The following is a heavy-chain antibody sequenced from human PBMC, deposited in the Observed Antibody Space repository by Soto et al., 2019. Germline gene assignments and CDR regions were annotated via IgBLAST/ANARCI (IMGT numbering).Heavy chain of an antibody. CDR3: ARYSNNWFQTEGMDV. Sequence: AXGTLSLTCTVSVDSITTYYWSWIRQPAGKGLEWIGRIDASGNTNYNPSLNSRVTMSIDTSKKQFSLKLTSVTAADTAIYYCARYSNNWFQTEGMDVWGQGTTVTVSS. CDR1: VDSITTYY. V-gene: IGHV4-4*07. D-gene: IGHD6-13*01. J-gene: IGHJ6*02. CDR2: IDASGNT.